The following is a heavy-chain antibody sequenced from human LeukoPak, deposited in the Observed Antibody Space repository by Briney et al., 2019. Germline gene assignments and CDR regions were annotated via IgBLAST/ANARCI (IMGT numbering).Heavy chain of an antibody. CDR2: ISGSGGST. CDR1: GFTFSSYA. J-gene: IGHJ4*02. Sequence: GGSLRLSCAAPGFTFSSYAMSWVRQAPGKGLEWVSAISGSGGSTYYADSVKGRFTISRDNSKNTLYLQMNSLRAEDTAVYYCAPPPASGYYDYWGQGTLVTVSS. D-gene: IGHD3-22*01. V-gene: IGHV3-23*01. CDR3: APPPASGYYDY.